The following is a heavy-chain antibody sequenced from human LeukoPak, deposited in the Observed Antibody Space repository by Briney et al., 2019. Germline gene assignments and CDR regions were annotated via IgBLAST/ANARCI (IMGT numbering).Heavy chain of an antibody. D-gene: IGHD2-2*01. CDR3: ARGYCSSTSCLRAGCYYYYYYMDV. Sequence: SETLSLTCTVSGGSISSYYWSWIPQPAGKGLEWIGRIYTSGSTNYNPSLKSRVTISVDKSKNQFSLKLSSVTAADTAVYYCARGYCSSTSCLRAGCYYYYYYMDVWGKGTTVIVSS. CDR1: GGSISSYY. J-gene: IGHJ6*03. CDR2: IYTSGST. V-gene: IGHV4-4*07.